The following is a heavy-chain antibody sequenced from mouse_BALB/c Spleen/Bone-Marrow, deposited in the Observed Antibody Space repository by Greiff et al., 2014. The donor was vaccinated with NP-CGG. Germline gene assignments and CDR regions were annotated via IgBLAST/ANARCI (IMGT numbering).Heavy chain of an antibody. CDR3: ARDRDYCSNWYFDV. V-gene: IGHV7-3*02. J-gene: IGHJ1*01. Sequence: DVMLVESGGGLVQPGGSLRLSCATSGFTFTDYYMSWVRQPPGKALEWLGFIRNKANGYTTEYSASVKGRFTISRDNSQSILHLQMNTLRTEDSATYYCARDRDYCSNWYFDVWGAGTTVTVSS. D-gene: IGHD1-1*01. CDR2: IRNKANGYTT. CDR1: GFTFTDYY.